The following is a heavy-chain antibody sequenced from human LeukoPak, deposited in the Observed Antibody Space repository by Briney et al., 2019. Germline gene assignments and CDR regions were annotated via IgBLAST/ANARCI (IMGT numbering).Heavy chain of an antibody. CDR2: IYTSGST. V-gene: IGHV4-61*02. J-gene: IGHJ4*02. D-gene: IGHD3-22*01. Sequence: SETLSLTCTVSGGSISSGSYYWSWIRQPAGKGLEWIGRIYTSGSTNYNPSLKSRVTISVDTSKNQFSLKLSSVTAADTAVYYCARKRGYYYDSSGYYSNWGQGTLVTVSS. CDR1: GGSISSGSYY. CDR3: ARKRGYYYDSSGYYSN.